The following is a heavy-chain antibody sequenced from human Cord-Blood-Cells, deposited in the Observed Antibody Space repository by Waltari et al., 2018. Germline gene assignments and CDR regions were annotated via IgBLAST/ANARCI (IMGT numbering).Heavy chain of an antibody. CDR2: FDPEDGET. CDR1: GYTLTELS. V-gene: IGHV1-24*01. D-gene: IGHD2-2*02. Sequence: QVQLVQSGAEVKKPGASVKVSCNVSGYTLTELSMHWVRQAPGKGLEWMGGFDPEDGETIYAQKFQGRVTMTEDTSTDTAYMELSSLRSEDTAVYYCATAVQYCSSTSCYTRIFDYWGQGTLVTVSS. CDR3: ATAVQYCSSTSCYTRIFDY. J-gene: IGHJ4*02.